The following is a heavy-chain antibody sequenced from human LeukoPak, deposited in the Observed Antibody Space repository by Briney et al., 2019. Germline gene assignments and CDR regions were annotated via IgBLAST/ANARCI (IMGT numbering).Heavy chain of an antibody. Sequence: SETLSLTCAVYGGSLSDYYWSWIRQPPGKGLEWIAEINYSGDTNYNPSLKSRVTISVDTSKNQVSLKLSSVTAADTAVYYCARGVYHDSSGYRYYFDSWGQGTLVTLSS. CDR2: INYSGDT. J-gene: IGHJ4*02. CDR1: GGSLSDYY. D-gene: IGHD3-22*01. CDR3: ARGVYHDSSGYRYYFDS. V-gene: IGHV4-34*01.